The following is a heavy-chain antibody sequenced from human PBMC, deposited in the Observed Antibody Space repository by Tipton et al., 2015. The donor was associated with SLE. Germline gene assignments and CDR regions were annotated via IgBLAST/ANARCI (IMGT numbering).Heavy chain of an antibody. Sequence: TLSLTCTVSGASVSSHYWSWIRQPAGKGLEWVGRLYTTGSTYYNPPLKSRVSMSVDTSKNQFSLKLTSVTAADTAVYYCARDHAAECSGGTCYHLDVFDIWGRGTKVTVSS. V-gene: IGHV4-4*07. CDR2: LYTTGST. CDR1: GASVSSHY. J-gene: IGHJ3*02. CDR3: ARDHAAECSGGTCYHLDVFDI. D-gene: IGHD2-15*01.